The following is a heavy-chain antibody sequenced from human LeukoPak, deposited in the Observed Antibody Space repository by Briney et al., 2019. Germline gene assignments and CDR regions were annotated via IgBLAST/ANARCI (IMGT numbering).Heavy chain of an antibody. CDR3: ARRRSEEFDFDC. J-gene: IGHJ4*02. CDR1: GYIFCTYG. V-gene: IGHV1-18*01. Sequence: GSSVKVSCKASGYIFCTYGISWVRQAPGQGLEWMGCISGYNGNTNYAQKLQGRVTMTTDTSTSTAYMELRSLRSDDTAVYYCARRRSEEFDFDCWGQGTLVTVSS. CDR2: ISGYNGNT. D-gene: IGHD6-19*01.